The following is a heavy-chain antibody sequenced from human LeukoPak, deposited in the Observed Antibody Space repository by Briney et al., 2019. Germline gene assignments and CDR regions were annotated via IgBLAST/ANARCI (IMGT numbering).Heavy chain of an antibody. CDR1: GGSVSSSNW. J-gene: IGHJ3*02. CDR3: ARGGTYDSSGHDAFDI. V-gene: IGHV4-4*02. D-gene: IGHD3-22*01. Sequence: SETLSLTCAVSGGSVSSSNWWSWVRQPPGKGLEWIGEIYHSGSTNYNPSLKSRVTISVDKSENQFSLKLSSVTAADTAVYYCARGGTYDSSGHDAFDIWGQGTMVTVSS. CDR2: IYHSGST.